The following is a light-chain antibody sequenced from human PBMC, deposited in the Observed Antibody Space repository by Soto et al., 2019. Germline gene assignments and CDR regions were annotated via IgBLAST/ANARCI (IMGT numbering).Light chain of an antibody. CDR2: DLT. CDR3: SSFVGSSGPYG. V-gene: IGLV2-14*03. CDR1: SDDVGGNNY. Sequence: QSVLTQPASVSGSPGHSITISCTGTSDDVGGNNYVSWNQKNQGKVPKLKVNDLTNRPSGVSIRFSGSKSGKTASLTIPGLQAEDEADYYCSSFVGSSGPYGFGTGTKVTVL. J-gene: IGLJ1*01.